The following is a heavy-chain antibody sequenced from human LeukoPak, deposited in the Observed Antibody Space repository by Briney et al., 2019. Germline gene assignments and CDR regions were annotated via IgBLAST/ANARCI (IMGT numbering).Heavy chain of an antibody. CDR2: IKSDGSST. Sequence: GGSLRLSCAASGFTFSTYWMHWVRQAPGKGLVWVSRIKSDGSSTSYADSVKGRFTISRDNAKNTLYLQMNSPRAEHTAVYYCARAYPIDYWGQGTLVTVSS. CDR1: GFTFSTYW. J-gene: IGHJ4*02. V-gene: IGHV3-74*01. CDR3: ARAYPIDY.